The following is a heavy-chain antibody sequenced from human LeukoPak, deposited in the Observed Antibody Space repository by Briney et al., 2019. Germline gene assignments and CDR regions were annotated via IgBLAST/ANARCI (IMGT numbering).Heavy chain of an antibody. CDR2: ISYDGSNK. D-gene: IGHD6-13*01. CDR1: GFTYSSYV. V-gene: IGHV3-30*04. CDR3: ARNRQLDY. Sequence: GGSLRLFCAASGFTYSSYVMNWVRQAPGKGLEWVASISYDGSNKYCADSVKGRFTISRDNSKNTLYLEMNSLRAEDTAVYYCARNRQLDYWGQGTLVTVSS. J-gene: IGHJ4*02.